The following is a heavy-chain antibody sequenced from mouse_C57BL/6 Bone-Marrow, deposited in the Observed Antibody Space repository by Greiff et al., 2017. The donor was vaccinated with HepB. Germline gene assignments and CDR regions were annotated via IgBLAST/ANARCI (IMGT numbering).Heavy chain of an antibody. J-gene: IGHJ1*03. CDR1: GFTFSRYA. Sequence: EVQGVESGGGLVKPGGSLKLSCAASGFTFSRYAMSWVRQTPEKRLECVATISDGGSYTYYPDNVKGRFTISRDNAKNNLYLQMSHLKSEDTAMYYCAREYFDVWGTGTTVTVSS. CDR2: ISDGGSYT. CDR3: AREYFDV. V-gene: IGHV5-4*01.